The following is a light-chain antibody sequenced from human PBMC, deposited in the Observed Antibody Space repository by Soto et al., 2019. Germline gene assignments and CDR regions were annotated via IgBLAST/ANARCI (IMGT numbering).Light chain of an antibody. CDR1: SSDVGGYNY. CDR3: ASSAGYFYV. J-gene: IGLJ1*01. V-gene: IGLV2-8*01. Sequence: QSVRTQPPSASGSPGQSVTISCTGTSSDVGGYNYVSWYQHHPGKVPKVMIYEVNKRPAGVPDRFSGSKSGNTASLTVSGLQAEDEADYYCASSAGYFYVFGTGTKVTVL. CDR2: EVN.